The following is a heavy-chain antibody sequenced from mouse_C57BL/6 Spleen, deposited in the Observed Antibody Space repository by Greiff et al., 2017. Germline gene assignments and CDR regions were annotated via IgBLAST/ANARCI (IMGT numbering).Heavy chain of an antibody. D-gene: IGHD1-1*01. Sequence: QVQLQQPGAELVKPGASVKLSCKASGYTFTSYWMHWVKQRPGQGLEWIGMIHPNSGSTNYNEKFKSKATLTVDKSSSTAYMQLSSLTSEDSAVYYCARGTTTVVGGWYFDVWGTGTTVTVSS. CDR1: GYTFTSYW. V-gene: IGHV1-64*01. CDR2: IHPNSGST. J-gene: IGHJ1*03. CDR3: ARGTTTVVGGWYFDV.